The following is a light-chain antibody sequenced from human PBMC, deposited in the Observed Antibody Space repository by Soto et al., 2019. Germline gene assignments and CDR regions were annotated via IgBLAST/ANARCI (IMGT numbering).Light chain of an antibody. CDR2: DAY. Sequence: ELLLTQSPGPLSLSPGDSATLSCRDSQSVSNSYLAWYQQKPGQDPRLIIYDAYTRATGIPARFSGSGSGTEFTLTISSLAPEDFAIYYCQQSGTWHRVTCGGGTQVEIK. J-gene: IGKJ4*01. V-gene: IGKV3D-20*02. CDR1: QSVSNSY. CDR3: QQSGTWHRVT.